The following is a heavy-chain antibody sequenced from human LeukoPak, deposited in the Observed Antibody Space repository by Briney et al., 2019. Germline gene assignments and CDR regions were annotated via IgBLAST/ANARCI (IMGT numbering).Heavy chain of an antibody. Sequence: GGSLRLSCAASGFTFSTYGMHWVRQAPGRGQEWVTFIRSDGSNKYYADSVKGRFTISRDNSKNTLYLQMNSLRAEDTAVYYCARVAGLGDLHAFDIWGQGTMVTVSS. V-gene: IGHV3-30*02. CDR2: IRSDGSNK. D-gene: IGHD3-16*01. J-gene: IGHJ3*02. CDR1: GFTFSTYG. CDR3: ARVAGLGDLHAFDI.